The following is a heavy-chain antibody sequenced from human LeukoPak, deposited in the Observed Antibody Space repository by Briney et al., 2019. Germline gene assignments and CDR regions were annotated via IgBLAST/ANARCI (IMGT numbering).Heavy chain of an antibody. CDR3: ARDSYSSSRNDY. CDR1: GFTFSDYY. V-gene: IGHV3-11*04. Sequence: GGSLRLSCAASGFTFSDYYMSWIRQAPGKGLEWLSNISRGSRTIYYADSVKGRFTISRDNAKNSLYLQMNSLRAEDTAVYYCARDSYSSSRNDYWGQGTLVTVSS. J-gene: IGHJ4*02. CDR2: ISRGSRTI. D-gene: IGHD6-13*01.